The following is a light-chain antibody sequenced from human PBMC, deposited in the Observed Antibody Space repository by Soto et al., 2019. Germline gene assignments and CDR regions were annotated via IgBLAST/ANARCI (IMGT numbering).Light chain of an antibody. CDR3: MQGTHWPWT. Sequence: DVEMTQSPLSLPVSLGQPASISFRSSQSLVHSDGKMYLNWFQQRPGQSPRRLISRASNRDSGVPDRFSGSGSGTDFTLKISRVEAEDVAVYYCMQGTHWPWTLGQGTKVDIK. J-gene: IGKJ1*01. V-gene: IGKV2-30*02. CDR1: QSLVHSDGKMY. CDR2: RAS.